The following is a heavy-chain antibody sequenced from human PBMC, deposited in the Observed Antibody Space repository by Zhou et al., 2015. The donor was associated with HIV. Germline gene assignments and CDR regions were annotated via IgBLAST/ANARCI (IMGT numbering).Heavy chain of an antibody. CDR3: ARRGYYYGSGSWPKGFDY. CDR2: IIPILGIA. V-gene: IGHV1-69*09. CDR1: GGTFSSYT. J-gene: IGHJ4*02. D-gene: IGHD3-10*01. Sequence: QVRLVQSGPEVKKPGSSVKVSCKASGGTFSSYTISWVRQAPGQGLEWMGRIIPILGIANYAQKFQGRVTITADKSTSTAYMELSSLRSEDTAVYYCARRGYYYGSGSWPKGFDYWGQGTLVTVSS.